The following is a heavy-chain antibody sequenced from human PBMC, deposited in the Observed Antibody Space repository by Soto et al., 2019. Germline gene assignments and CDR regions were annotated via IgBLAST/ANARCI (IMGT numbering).Heavy chain of an antibody. Sequence: QVQLVQSGGEVKKPGASVKVSCKASGYTFSNFGLSWVRQAPGQGLELMGGISPYNGNTNYAQKLQGRLTMTTDTSTGTAYMELRSLRSDDTAVYYCARDRLGVSVTGGGVDSWGQGTLVTVSS. J-gene: IGHJ4*02. V-gene: IGHV1-18*01. CDR1: GYTFSNFG. D-gene: IGHD2-8*01. CDR2: ISPYNGNT. CDR3: ARDRLGVSVTGGGVDS.